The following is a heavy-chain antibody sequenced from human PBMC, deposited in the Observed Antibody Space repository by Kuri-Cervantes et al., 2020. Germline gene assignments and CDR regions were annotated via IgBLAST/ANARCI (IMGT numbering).Heavy chain of an antibody. D-gene: IGHD3-3*01. CDR2: IKSKTDVGTT. J-gene: IGHJ4*02. Sequence: GGSLRLSCAASGLTFSNYVMSWVRQAPGKGLEWVGRIKSKTDVGTTDYAAPAKGRFTISRDDSKNTLYLQMNSLKTEDTAVYYCTTGSELQFLEWLSDYWGQGTLVTVSS. CDR1: GLTFSNYV. CDR3: TTGSELQFLEWLSDY. V-gene: IGHV3-15*01.